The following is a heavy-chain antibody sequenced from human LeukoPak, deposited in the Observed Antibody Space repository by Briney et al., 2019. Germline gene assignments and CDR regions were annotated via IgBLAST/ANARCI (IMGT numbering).Heavy chain of an antibody. CDR1: GFTFSDYY. Sequence: GGSLRLSCAASGFTFSDYYMSWIRQAPGEGLEWISHISNSGSSKYYADSVRGRFTISRDNAKNSLYLQMNSLRAEDTAVYYCAREWSPPSDYHYFGIDVWGQGTTVTVSS. V-gene: IGHV3-11*01. CDR2: ISNSGSSK. CDR3: AREWSPPSDYHYFGIDV. D-gene: IGHD1-26*01. J-gene: IGHJ6*02.